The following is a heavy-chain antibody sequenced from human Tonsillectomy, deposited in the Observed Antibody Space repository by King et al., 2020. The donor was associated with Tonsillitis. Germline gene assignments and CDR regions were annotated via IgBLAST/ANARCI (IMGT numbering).Heavy chain of an antibody. CDR3: AKDMGVGATGDAFDI. Sequence: VQLVESGGGLVQPGRSLRLSCAASGFTFDDYAMHWVRQAPGKGLEWVSGFSWNSGSIDYADSVKGRFTISRDNAKNSLYLQMNSLRAEDTALYYCAKDMGVGATGDAFDIWGQGTMVTVSS. D-gene: IGHD1-26*01. V-gene: IGHV3-9*01. CDR1: GFTFDDYA. CDR2: FSWNSGSI. J-gene: IGHJ3*02.